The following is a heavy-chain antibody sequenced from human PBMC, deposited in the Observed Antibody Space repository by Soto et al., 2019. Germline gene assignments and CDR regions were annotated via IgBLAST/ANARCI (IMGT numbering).Heavy chain of an antibody. CDR1: GFTFSSYE. CDR2: ISSSGSST. D-gene: IGHD6-6*01. CDR3: AGDPYSSSPY. V-gene: IGHV3-48*03. J-gene: IGHJ4*02. Sequence: EVQLVESGGGLVQPGGSLRLSCAVSGFTFSSYEMNWVRQAPGKGLEWVSYISSSGSSTYYADSVKGRFTMSRDNAKKSLYLQMNSLRAEDTAVYYCAGDPYSSSPYCGQGTLVTFSS.